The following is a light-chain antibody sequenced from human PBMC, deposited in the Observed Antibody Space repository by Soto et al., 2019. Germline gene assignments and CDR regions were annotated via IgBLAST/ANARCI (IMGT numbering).Light chain of an antibody. CDR1: HSDIGNYNY. CDR3: NSYREDHPRFYV. J-gene: IGLJ1*01. V-gene: IGLV2-14*03. CDR2: DVD. Sequence: QSVLTQPASVSGSPGQSITISCTGTHSDIGNYNYVSWHQHLPGKAPKLMIYDVDSRPSGVSSRFSGSKSGNTASLAISGLQAEDEADYYCNSYREDHPRFYVFGTGTKVTVL.